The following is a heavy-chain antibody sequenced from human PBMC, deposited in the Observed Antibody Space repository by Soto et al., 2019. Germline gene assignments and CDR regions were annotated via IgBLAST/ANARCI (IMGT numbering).Heavy chain of an antibody. D-gene: IGHD6-6*01. CDR3: AREGIAARTADY. CDR1: GGSISSGGYY. J-gene: IGHJ4*02. Sequence: PSETLSLTCTVSGGSISSGGYYWSWIRQHPGKGLEWIGYIYYSGSTYYTPSLKSRVTISVDTSKNQFSLKLSSVTAADTAVYYCAREGIAARTADYWGQGTLVTVSS. CDR2: IYYSGST. V-gene: IGHV4-31*03.